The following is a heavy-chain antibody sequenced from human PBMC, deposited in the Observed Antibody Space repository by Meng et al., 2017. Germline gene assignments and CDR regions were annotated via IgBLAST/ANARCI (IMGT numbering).Heavy chain of an antibody. Sequence: VPLQWSGPGLVRPSETLSLTSPVSGGSVCSGNYYCSWIRHPPGNGLEWIGYIVYSGSTTYNPSLKTRVTISVDTSKNQFSLKLTSMTAADTAVYFCARDVGGDYETLFDYWGQGTLVTVSS. CDR1: GGSVCSGNYY. J-gene: IGHJ4*02. CDR3: ARDVGGDYETLFDY. D-gene: IGHD4-17*01. CDR2: IVYSGST. V-gene: IGHV4-61*01.